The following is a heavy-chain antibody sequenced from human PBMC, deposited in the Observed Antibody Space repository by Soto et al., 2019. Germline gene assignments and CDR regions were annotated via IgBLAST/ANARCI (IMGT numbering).Heavy chain of an antibody. D-gene: IGHD1-26*01. V-gene: IGHV3-30-3*01. CDR2: ISYDGSDK. Sequence: GGSLRLSCAASGFTFSSYAMHWVRQVPGKGLEWVALISYDGSDKDYADSVKGRFTISRDNAKNTLYLQMNSLRAEDTAVYYCARHGSGSSTGWFDPWGQGALVTVSS. CDR1: GFTFSSYA. CDR3: ARHGSGSSTGWFDP. J-gene: IGHJ5*02.